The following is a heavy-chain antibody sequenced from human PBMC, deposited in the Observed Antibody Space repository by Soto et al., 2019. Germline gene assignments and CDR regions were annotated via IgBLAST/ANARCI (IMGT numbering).Heavy chain of an antibody. CDR2: IYYSENT. J-gene: IGHJ4*02. CDR3: ATHPPYGPLDH. V-gene: IGHV4-39*01. Sequence: PSETLSLTCTVPGGSISSSSNHWGWIRQPPGKGLEWIGNIYYSENTYYNPSLKSRVTISVDTSKNQFSLRLTSVTAADTAVYYCATHPPYGPLDHWGQGTLVTV. D-gene: IGHD4-17*01. CDR1: GGSISSSSNH.